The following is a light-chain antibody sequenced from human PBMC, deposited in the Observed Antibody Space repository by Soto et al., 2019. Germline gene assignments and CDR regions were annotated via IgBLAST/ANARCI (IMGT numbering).Light chain of an antibody. CDR1: QGFRND. Sequence: AIQMTQSPSSLSASVGDRVTITCRASQGFRNDLAWYQQKPGKAPKLLIYAASSLQSGVPSRFSGSGSGTEFTLSISSLQPEDFATYYCLQDYNYPYTFGQGTKLEIK. CDR3: LQDYNYPYT. CDR2: AAS. J-gene: IGKJ2*01. V-gene: IGKV1-6*01.